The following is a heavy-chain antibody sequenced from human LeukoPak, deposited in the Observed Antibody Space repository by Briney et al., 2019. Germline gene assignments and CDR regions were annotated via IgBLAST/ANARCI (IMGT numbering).Heavy chain of an antibody. CDR3: ARQVPYTSRPDY. J-gene: IGHJ4*02. Sequence: SETLSLTCTVSGDSINIYYWTWIRQPPGKGLEWIGYTYYSGSTNYNPSLKSRVTISVDTSKNQFSLKLDSVTAADTAVYYCARQVPYTSRPDYWGQGTLVTVSS. CDR2: TYYSGST. V-gene: IGHV4-59*08. CDR1: GDSINIYY. D-gene: IGHD2-2*01.